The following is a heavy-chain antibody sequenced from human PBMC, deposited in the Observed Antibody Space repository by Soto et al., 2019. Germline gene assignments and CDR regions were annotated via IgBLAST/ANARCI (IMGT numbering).Heavy chain of an antibody. J-gene: IGHJ5*02. CDR2: IIPIFGTA. CDR3: ARDGDTAMVSPLYNWFDP. D-gene: IGHD5-18*01. CDR1: GGTFISYA. Sequence: SGKVSFKASGGTFISYAISWVRQAPGQGREWMGGIIPIFGTANYAQKFQGRVTITADKSTSTAYMELSSLRSEDTAVYYCARDGDTAMVSPLYNWFDPWGQGTLVTVSS. V-gene: IGHV1-69*06.